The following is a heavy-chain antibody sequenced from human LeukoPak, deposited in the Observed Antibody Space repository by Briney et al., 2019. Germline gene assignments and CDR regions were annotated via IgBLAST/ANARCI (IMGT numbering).Heavy chain of an antibody. Sequence: ASVKVSCKTSGYTFTGYYMHWVRQAPRQGLEWMGRITPNSGGTKYAQKFQGRVTMTRDTSIGTAYMELSSLRSDDTAVYYCARAVGDFGRGIDYWGQGTLVTVSS. J-gene: IGHJ4*02. CDR3: ARAVGDFGRGIDY. CDR2: ITPNSGGT. CDR1: GYTFTGYY. V-gene: IGHV1-2*06. D-gene: IGHD4-17*01.